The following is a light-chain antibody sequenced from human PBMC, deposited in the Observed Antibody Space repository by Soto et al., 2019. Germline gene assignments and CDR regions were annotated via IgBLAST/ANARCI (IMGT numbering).Light chain of an antibody. CDR3: QQLNTYPPT. CDR2: AAS. CDR1: QGISSY. V-gene: IGKV1-9*01. Sequence: DIQLTQSPSFLSASIGDRVTITCRASQGISSYLAWYQQKPGKAPKLLIYAASTLQSGVPSRFSGGGSGTEFTLTISNLQPEDFATYYCQQLNTYPPTFGGGTKVEIK. J-gene: IGKJ4*01.